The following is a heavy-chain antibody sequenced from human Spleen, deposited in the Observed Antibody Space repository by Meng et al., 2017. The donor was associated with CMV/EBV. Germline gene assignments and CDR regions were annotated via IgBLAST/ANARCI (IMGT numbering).Heavy chain of an antibody. V-gene: IGHV1-18*01. CDR2: ISAYTGNT. CDR3: AREADHCSTTTCLGY. CDR1: GYNFTSYG. D-gene: IGHD2-2*01. Sequence: SGYNFTSYGISWVRQATGQGLEWMGWISAYTGNTNYAQKLQGRVTMTTDTSTSTAYMELRSLRSDDTAVYYCAREADHCSTTTCLGYWGQGTLVTVSS. J-gene: IGHJ4*02.